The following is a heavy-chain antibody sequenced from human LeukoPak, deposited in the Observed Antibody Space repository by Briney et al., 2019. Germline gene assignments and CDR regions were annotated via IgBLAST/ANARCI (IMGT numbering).Heavy chain of an antibody. J-gene: IGHJ4*02. V-gene: IGHV3-13*01. Sequence: GGFLRLSCAASGFTFSSYDMHWVRQATGKGLEWVSAIGAAGDTYYPGSVKGRFTISRENAKNSLYLQMNSLRAGDTAVYYCARGRDSSGWDFDYWGQGTLVTVSS. CDR3: ARGRDSSGWDFDY. CDR1: GFTFSSYD. D-gene: IGHD3-22*01. CDR2: IGAAGDT.